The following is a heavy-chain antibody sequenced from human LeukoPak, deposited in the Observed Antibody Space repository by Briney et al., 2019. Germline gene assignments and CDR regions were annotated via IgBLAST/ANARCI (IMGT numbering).Heavy chain of an antibody. CDR2: VYYTGNT. J-gene: IGHJ5*02. D-gene: IGHD3-3*01. Sequence: PSETLSLTCAVSGGSISSSNSYWGWIRQAPGEGLEWIGSVYYTGNTSYNPSLRRRVTISVDTSTAQFSLKLNSVTTADTAVYYCARSITIFGVARSWGQGTLVTVSS. V-gene: IGHV4-39*01. CDR1: GGSISSSNSY. CDR3: ARSITIFGVARS.